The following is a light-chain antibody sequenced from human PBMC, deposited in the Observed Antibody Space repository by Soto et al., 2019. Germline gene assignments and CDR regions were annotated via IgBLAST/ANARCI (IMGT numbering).Light chain of an antibody. Sequence: ENVLTQSPGTLSLSSGDRATLSCRAGQSFTWDYVAWYQQKPGQAPTLLIYGASRRATGVPDRFRGSGSGTDFTLTIRRLEPAHLGVYACTQYVMPPYTSGKGTNVDIK. V-gene: IGKV3-20*01. J-gene: IGKJ2*01. CDR1: QSFTWDY. CDR3: TQYVMPPYT. CDR2: GAS.